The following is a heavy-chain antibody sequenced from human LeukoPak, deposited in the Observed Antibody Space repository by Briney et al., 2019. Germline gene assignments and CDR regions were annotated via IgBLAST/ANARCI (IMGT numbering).Heavy chain of an antibody. J-gene: IGHJ4*02. CDR1: GFTFSNYG. Sequence: GGTQRLSCAASGFTFSNYGMNWVRQAPGKGLEWVSGITGSGVTTYYADSVKGRFTISRDNSKNTLYLQMNSLRAEDTAVYYCARGFVVREVGSDYFDYWGQGTLVTVSS. V-gene: IGHV3-23*01. CDR3: ARGFVVREVGSDYFDY. D-gene: IGHD3-10*01. CDR2: ITGSGVTT.